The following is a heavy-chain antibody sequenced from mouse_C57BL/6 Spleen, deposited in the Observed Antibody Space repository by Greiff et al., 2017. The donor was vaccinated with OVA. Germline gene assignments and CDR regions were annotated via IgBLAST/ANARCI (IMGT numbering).Heavy chain of an antibody. J-gene: IGHJ2*01. CDR1: GYPFTSSW. CDR3: ARESVLGPFDY. D-gene: IGHD3-3*01. CDR2: INPSNGGT. V-gene: IGHV1-53*01. Sequence: QVQLKQPGTELVKPGASVKLSCKASGYPFTSSWMHWVKQRPGQGLEWIGNINPSNGGTNYNEKFKSKATLTVDKSSSTAYMQRSSLTSEDSAVYYCARESVLGPFDYWGQGTTLTVSS.